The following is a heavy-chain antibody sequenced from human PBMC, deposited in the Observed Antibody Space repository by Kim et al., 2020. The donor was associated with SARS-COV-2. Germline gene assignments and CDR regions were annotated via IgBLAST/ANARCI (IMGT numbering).Heavy chain of an antibody. CDR2: ISYDGSNK. CDR1: GFTFSSYG. D-gene: IGHD6-6*01. Sequence: GGSLRLSCAASGFTFSSYGMHWVRQAPGKGLEWVAVISYDGSNKYYADSVKGRFTISRDNSKNTLYLQMNSLRAEDTAVYYCALPYSSSPIDAFDIWGQGTMVTVSS. J-gene: IGHJ3*02. V-gene: IGHV3-30*03. CDR3: ALPYSSSPIDAFDI.